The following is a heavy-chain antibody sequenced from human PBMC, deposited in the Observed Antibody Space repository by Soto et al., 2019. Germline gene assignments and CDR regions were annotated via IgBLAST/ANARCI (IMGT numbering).Heavy chain of an antibody. D-gene: IGHD3-9*01. CDR1: GGSISSGGYY. Sequence: SETLSLTCTVSGGSISSGGYYWSWIRQHPGKGLEWIGYIYYSGSTYYNPSLKSRVTISVDTSKNQFSLKLSSVTASDTAVYYCAREVTYYDILTGYARACNWFDPWGQGTLVTVSS. CDR2: IYYSGST. J-gene: IGHJ5*02. CDR3: AREVTYYDILTGYARACNWFDP. V-gene: IGHV4-31*03.